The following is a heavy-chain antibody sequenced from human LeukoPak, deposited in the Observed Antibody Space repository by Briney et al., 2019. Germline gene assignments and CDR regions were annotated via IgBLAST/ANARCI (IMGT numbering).Heavy chain of an antibody. CDR3: AKDTGGTPSDY. V-gene: IGHV3-30-3*01. CDR1: GFTFSTYA. J-gene: IGHJ4*02. D-gene: IGHD4-23*01. Sequence: PGGSLRLSCAASGFTFSTYAMHWVRQAPGKGLEWVAVISYDGSNKYYAVSVKGRFTISRDNSKNTLYLQLNSLRAEDTAVYYCAKDTGGTPSDYWGQGTLVTVSS. CDR2: ISYDGSNK.